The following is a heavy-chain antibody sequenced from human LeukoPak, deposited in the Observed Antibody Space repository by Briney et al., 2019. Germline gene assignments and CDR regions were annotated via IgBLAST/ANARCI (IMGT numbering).Heavy chain of an antibody. V-gene: IGHV3-66*01. Sequence: SGGSLRLSCVASGFTLSTNHMTWVRQAPGKGLEWVSVIYSGGTTHYADSVKGRFTISKDNSKNTLYLQMNSLRAEDTAVYYCARAAAYNLWGSDSWGQGTLATVSS. J-gene: IGHJ4*02. D-gene: IGHD5-24*01. CDR3: ARAAAYNLWGSDS. CDR2: IYSGGTT. CDR1: GFTLSTNH.